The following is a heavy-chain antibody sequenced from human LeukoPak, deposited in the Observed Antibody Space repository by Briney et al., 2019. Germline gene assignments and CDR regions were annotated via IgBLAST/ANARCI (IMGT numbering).Heavy chain of an antibody. Sequence: PGGSLRLSCAASGFTFSNAWMSWVRQAPGKGLEWVGRIKSKTDGGTTDYAAPVKGRFIISRDDSKNTLYLQMNSMKTEDTAVYYCTTALRWEQSTDIDYWGQGTLVTVSS. CDR1: GFTFSNAW. CDR3: TTALRWEQSTDIDY. V-gene: IGHV3-15*01. CDR2: IKSKTDGGTT. J-gene: IGHJ4*02. D-gene: IGHD1-26*01.